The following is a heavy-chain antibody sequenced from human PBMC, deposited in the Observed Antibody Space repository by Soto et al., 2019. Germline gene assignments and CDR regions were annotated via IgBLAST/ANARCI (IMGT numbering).Heavy chain of an antibody. Sequence: PEETLSLTCAVYGGSFSGYYWSWIRQPPGKGLEWIGEINHSGSTNYNPSLKSRVTISVDTSKNQFSLKLSSVTAADTAVYYCVIKRIRQLARKVDGFGPWGERILGNGSS. J-gene: IGHJ5*02. V-gene: IGHV4-34*01. CDR2: INHSGST. D-gene: IGHD5-18*01. CDR1: GGSFSGYY. CDR3: VIKRIRQLARKVDGFGP.